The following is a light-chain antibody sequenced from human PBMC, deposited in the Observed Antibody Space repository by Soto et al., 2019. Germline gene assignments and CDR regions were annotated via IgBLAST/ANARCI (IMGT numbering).Light chain of an antibody. J-gene: IGKJ5*01. CDR1: QSVGGS. V-gene: IGKV3-20*01. CDR3: QQYHWAPDT. Sequence: ETVLTQSQGTLSLSPGERATLSCRASQSVGGSLAWYQQRPGQAPRLVIYGASNRAAGIPDRFSGSGSGTDFTLTVSRLEPEDFAMYYCQQYHWAPDTFGQGHDGR. CDR2: GAS.